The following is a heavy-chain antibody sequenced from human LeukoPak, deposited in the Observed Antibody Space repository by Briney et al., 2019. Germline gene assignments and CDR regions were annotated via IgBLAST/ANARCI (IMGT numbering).Heavy chain of an antibody. CDR2: ISYDGSNK. D-gene: IGHD6-6*01. CDR1: GFTSCRYA. CDR3: ARGTYSSSSYYFDY. J-gene: IGHJ4*02. V-gene: IGHV3-30-3*01. Sequence: RGALRLSCVASGFTSCRYAMHWVCAAPDKGRERGAFISYDGSNKYYTNSVKGRFNISRDNSKNTLYLQMNSLRAEDTAVYYCARGTYSSSSYYFDYWGQGTLVTVSA.